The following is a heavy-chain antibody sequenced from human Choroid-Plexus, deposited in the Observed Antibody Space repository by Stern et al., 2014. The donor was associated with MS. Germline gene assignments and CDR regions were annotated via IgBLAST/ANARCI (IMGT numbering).Heavy chain of an antibody. CDR2: TSYVGSNK. D-gene: IGHD5-24*01. CDR1: GFNFNYYA. V-gene: IGHV3-30*18. J-gene: IGHJ4*02. CDR3: AKDRWGDGYPIFDY. Sequence: VHLVESGGGVVQPGRSLRLSCAASGFNFNYYAMHWVRQAPGKGLEWVASTSYVGSNKNYADSVKGRFTISRDNSKNTLYLQMNSLRAADTAVYYCAKDRWGDGYPIFDYWGQGTVVTVSS.